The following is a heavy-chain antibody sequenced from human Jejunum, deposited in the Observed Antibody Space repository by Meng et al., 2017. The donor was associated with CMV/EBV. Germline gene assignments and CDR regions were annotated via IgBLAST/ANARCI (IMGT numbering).Heavy chain of an antibody. CDR3: ARRNNWNYEIDY. D-gene: IGHD1-7*01. V-gene: IGHV4-39*07. Sequence: VSGGAIRSSSFYWGWVRQRPGGGLELFGSIFVDGTTYYNPSLRSRVTISIDTSKNQFSLRLRSVTAADTAMYFCARRNNWNYEIDYWGQGTLVTVSS. CDR2: IFVDGTT. J-gene: IGHJ4*02. CDR1: GGAIRSSSFY.